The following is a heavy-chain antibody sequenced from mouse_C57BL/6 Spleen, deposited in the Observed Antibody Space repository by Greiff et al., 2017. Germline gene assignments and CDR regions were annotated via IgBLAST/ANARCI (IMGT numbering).Heavy chain of an antibody. J-gene: IGHJ3*01. D-gene: IGHD2-13*01. Sequence: QVQLQQPGAELVKPGASVKLSCKASGYTFTSYWMPWVKQRPGQGLEWIGEIDPSDSYTNYNQKFKGKATLTVDTSSSTAYMQLSSLTSEDSAVYYCARGGVWTTFAYWGQGTLVTVSA. CDR3: ARGGVWTTFAY. V-gene: IGHV1-50*01. CDR2: IDPSDSYT. CDR1: GYTFTSYW.